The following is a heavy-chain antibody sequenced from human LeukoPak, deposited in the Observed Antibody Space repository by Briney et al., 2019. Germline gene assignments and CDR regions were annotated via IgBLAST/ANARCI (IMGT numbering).Heavy chain of an antibody. V-gene: IGHV4-39*07. Sequence: SDTLSLTCTVSGGSISSSSYYWGWLRQPPGKGLEWIASIFYIGYTYYNPSLKSRVTISVDTSKNQFSLKLTSVTAADTAVYYCARELSSGWYGGFFDYWGQGTLVTVSS. CDR1: GGSISSSSYY. D-gene: IGHD6-19*01. J-gene: IGHJ4*02. CDR2: IFYIGYT. CDR3: ARELSSGWYGGFFDY.